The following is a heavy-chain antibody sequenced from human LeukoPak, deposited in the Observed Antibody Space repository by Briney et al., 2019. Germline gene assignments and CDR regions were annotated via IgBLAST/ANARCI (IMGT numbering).Heavy chain of an antibody. CDR1: GESFGGYY. CDR3: ARAGGYNFKSSGPETIDY. J-gene: IGHJ4*01. CDR2: INQSGRT. Sequence: SETLSLTCAVYGESFGGYYWSWIRQPPGKGLEWIAEINQSGRTNLNPSLTSRVTISMDTSKNQLSLRLSSVSAADAAVYYCARAGGYNFKSSGPETIDYWGQGTLVVVSS. V-gene: IGHV4-34*01. D-gene: IGHD5-18*01.